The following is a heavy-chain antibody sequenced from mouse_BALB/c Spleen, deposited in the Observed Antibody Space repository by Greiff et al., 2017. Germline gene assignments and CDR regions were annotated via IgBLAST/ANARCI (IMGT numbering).Heavy chain of an antibody. CDR2: ISSGGST. V-gene: IGHV5-6-5*01. J-gene: IGHJ4*01. CDR3: ARQFITTVVDAMDY. CDR1: GFTFSSYA. Sequence: EVKVVESGGGLVKPGGSLKLSCAASGFTFSSYAMSWVRQTPEKRLEWVASISSGGSTYYPDSVKGRFTISRDNARNILYLQMSSLRSEDTAMYYCARQFITTVVDAMDYWGQGTSVTVSS. D-gene: IGHD1-1*01.